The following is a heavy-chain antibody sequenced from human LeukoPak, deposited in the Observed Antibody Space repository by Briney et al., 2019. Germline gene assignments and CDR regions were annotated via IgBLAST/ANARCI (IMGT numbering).Heavy chain of an antibody. CDR3: ARDPDYYGSGSYKDY. J-gene: IGHJ4*02. V-gene: IGHV1-18*01. CDR1: GYTFTSYG. Sequence: ASVKVSCKASGYTFTSYGISWVRQAPGQGLEWMGWISAYNGNTNYAQKLQGRVTMTTDTSTSTAYMELRSLRSDDTAVYYCARDPDYYGSGSYKDYWGQGTLVTVSS. CDR2: ISAYNGNT. D-gene: IGHD3-10*01.